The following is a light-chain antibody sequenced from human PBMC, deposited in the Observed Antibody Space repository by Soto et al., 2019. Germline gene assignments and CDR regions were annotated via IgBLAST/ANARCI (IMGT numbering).Light chain of an antibody. V-gene: IGKV3-20*01. CDR3: QQYSSTPYT. Sequence: EIVLTQSPGTLALSPGERATLSCRASHIISSNYLAWYQQKPGQAPRRLIFGASSRATGVPDRFSGSGSGTDFTLTISRLEPDDFAVYYCQQYSSTPYTFGQGSRLEIK. CDR2: GAS. J-gene: IGKJ2*01. CDR1: HIISSNY.